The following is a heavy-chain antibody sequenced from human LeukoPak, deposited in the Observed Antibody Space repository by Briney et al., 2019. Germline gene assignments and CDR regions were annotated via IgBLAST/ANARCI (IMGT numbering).Heavy chain of an antibody. J-gene: IGHJ5*02. V-gene: IGHV3-23*01. CDR3: AKPRPSYSSSWYDH. CDR2: ITGSGGST. CDR1: GFTFSNYA. Sequence: GGSLRLSCAASGFTFSNYAMSWVRQAPGKGLEWVSSITGSGGSTYYADSVKGRFTISRDNSKNTLYLQMSSLRAEDTAVYYCAKPRPSYSSSWYDHWGQGTLVTVSS. D-gene: IGHD6-13*01.